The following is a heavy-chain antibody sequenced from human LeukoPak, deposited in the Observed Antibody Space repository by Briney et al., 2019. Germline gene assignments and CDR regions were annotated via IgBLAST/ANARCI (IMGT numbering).Heavy chain of an antibody. D-gene: IGHD3-10*01. CDR2: INPSGGST. V-gene: IGHV1-46*01. CDR3: ARDRWFGELLYDYYFDY. CDR1: GYTFTSYY. Sequence: ASVKVSCKASGYTFTSYYMHWVRQAPGQGLEWMGIINPSGGSTSYAQKFQGRVTMTRDMSTSTVYMELSSLRSDDTAVYYCARDRWFGELLYDYYFDYWGQGTLVTVSS. J-gene: IGHJ4*02.